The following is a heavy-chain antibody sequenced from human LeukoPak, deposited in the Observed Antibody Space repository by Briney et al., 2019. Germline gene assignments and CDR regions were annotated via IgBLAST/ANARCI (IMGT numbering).Heavy chain of an antibody. V-gene: IGHV3-7*03. CDR1: GFTFSSDW. J-gene: IGHJ5*02. CDR2: IKQDGSEK. Sequence: GGSLRLSCAASGFTFSSDWMSWVRRAPGKGLEWVANIKQDGSEKYYVDSVKGRFTISRDNAKNSLYLQMNSLRAEDTAVYYCARGYSYGYLPWGQGTLVTVSS. CDR3: ARGYSYGYLP. D-gene: IGHD5-18*01.